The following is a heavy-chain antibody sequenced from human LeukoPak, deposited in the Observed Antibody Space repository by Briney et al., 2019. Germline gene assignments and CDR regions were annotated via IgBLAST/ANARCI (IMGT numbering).Heavy chain of an antibody. J-gene: IGHJ4*02. Sequence: GGSLRLSSVASGFTFSNHAMNWVRLAPGKGLEWVSTFSTSGARTYYGDSVKGRFSMSRDDAASTLFLQMNSLRPEDTAVYYCAKGPEASRGSGWYFLDSWGQGILVTVSS. CDR1: GFTFSNHA. CDR2: FSTSGART. D-gene: IGHD6-19*01. CDR3: AKGPEASRGSGWYFLDS. V-gene: IGHV3-23*01.